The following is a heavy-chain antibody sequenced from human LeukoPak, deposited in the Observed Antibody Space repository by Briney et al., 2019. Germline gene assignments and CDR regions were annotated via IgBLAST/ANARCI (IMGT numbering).Heavy chain of an antibody. Sequence: PGGSLRPSCAASGFTFSTYSMNWVRQAPGKGLEWVSYISSSSSTIYYADSVKGRFTISRDNAKNSLYLQMNSLRAEDTAVYYCARGSYFDYWGQGALVTVSS. V-gene: IGHV3-48*01. CDR3: ARGSYFDY. J-gene: IGHJ4*02. CDR1: GFTFSTYS. CDR2: ISSSSSTI.